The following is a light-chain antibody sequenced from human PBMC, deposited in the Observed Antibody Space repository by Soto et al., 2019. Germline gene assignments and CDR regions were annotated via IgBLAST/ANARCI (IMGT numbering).Light chain of an antibody. CDR3: SSYTSSSIPYV. CDR1: SSDVGGYNY. J-gene: IGLJ1*01. CDR2: EVS. V-gene: IGLV2-14*01. Sequence: QSALAQPASVSGSPGQSITISCTGTSSDVGGYNYVSWYQQHPGKAPKLMIYEVSNRPSGVSNRFSGSKSGNTASLTISGLQAVDEADYYCSSYTSSSIPYVFGTGTKVTVL.